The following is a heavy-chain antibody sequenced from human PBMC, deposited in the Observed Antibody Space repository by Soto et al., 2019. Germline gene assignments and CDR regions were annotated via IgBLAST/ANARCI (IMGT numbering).Heavy chain of an antibody. CDR2: MSHSGGT. Sequence: QVQLQQWGAGLLKPSETLSLTCAVYGGFVSSGSYYWSWIRQPPGKGLEWIGEMSHSGGTHFNPSLQSRVTISVDTSTNQFSLKMPSVTAADTALYYCARVERGTATTVVDAFDICGPGTMVTVSS. D-gene: IGHD1-1*01. CDR1: GGFVSSGSYY. V-gene: IGHV4-34*01. CDR3: ARVERGTATTVVDAFDI. J-gene: IGHJ3*02.